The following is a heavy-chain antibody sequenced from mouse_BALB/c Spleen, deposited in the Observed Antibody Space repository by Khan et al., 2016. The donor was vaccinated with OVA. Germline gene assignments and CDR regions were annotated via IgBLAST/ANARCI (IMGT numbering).Heavy chain of an antibody. J-gene: IGHJ3*01. CDR1: GYIFTSYM. V-gene: IGHV1-4*01. CDR3: ARGGYGSFGY. Sequence: QVQLQQSGAELARPGASVKMSCKASGYIFTSYMIHWVKQRPGQGLEWIGDINPSSDYNNYNQKFKDKATLTADKSSSTAYMPLSSLTSEDSAGDYCARGGYGSFGYWGQGTLVTVAA. D-gene: IGHD1-1*01. CDR2: INPSSDYN.